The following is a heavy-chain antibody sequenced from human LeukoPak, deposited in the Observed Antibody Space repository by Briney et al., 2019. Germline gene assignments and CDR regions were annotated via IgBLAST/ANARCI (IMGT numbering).Heavy chain of an antibody. CDR2: ISSSGTTI. J-gene: IGHJ4*02. D-gene: IGHD1-26*01. Sequence: GGSLRLSCAASGFTFSGYDMNWVRQAPGKGLEWVSYISSSGTTIYYADSVRGRFTISRDSAKNSLYLQMNSLRAEDTAVYYCARGGSFFVCWGQGTLVTVSS. V-gene: IGHV3-48*03. CDR1: GFTFSGYD. CDR3: ARGGSFFVC.